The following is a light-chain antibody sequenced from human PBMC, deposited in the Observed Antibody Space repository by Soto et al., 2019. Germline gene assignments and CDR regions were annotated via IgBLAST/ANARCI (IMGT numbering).Light chain of an antibody. V-gene: IGKV3-20*01. J-gene: IGKJ3*01. Sequence: EIVLTQSPGTLSLSPGERATLSCRASQSVSSSYLAWYQQKPGQAPRLLIYGASSRATGIPDRFSGGGSGTDFTLTISRLEPEDCAVYYCQQYGSSPRFTFGPGTKVDIK. CDR1: QSVSSSY. CDR3: QQYGSSPRFT. CDR2: GAS.